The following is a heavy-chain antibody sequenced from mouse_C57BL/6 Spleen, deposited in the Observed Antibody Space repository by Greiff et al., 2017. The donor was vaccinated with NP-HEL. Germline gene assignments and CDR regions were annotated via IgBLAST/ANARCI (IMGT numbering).Heavy chain of an antibody. CDR1: GYTFTDYN. CDR2: INPNNGGT. Sequence: EVQLQQSGPELVKPGASVKIPCKASGYTFTDYNMDWVKQSHGKSLEWIGDINPNNGGTIYTQKFKGKATLTVDKSSSTAYMELRSLTSADTAVYYCARARNFYWYCDVWGTGTTVTVSS. J-gene: IGHJ1*03. V-gene: IGHV1-18*01. CDR3: ARARNFYWYCDV.